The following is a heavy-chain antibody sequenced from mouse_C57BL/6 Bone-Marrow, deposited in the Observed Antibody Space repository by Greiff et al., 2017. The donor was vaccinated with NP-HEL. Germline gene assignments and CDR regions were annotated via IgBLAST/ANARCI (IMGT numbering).Heavy chain of an antibody. D-gene: IGHD5-5*01. J-gene: IGHJ2*01. Sequence: QVQLQQPGAELVKPGASVKVSCKASGYTFTSYWMHWVKQRPGQGLEWIGRIHPSDSETHYNQKFKDKATLTVDKSSSTAYMQLSSLTSEDSAVYYCARGDYLLRDYWGQGTTLTVSS. CDR3: ARGDYLLRDY. V-gene: IGHV1-74*01. CDR2: IHPSDSET. CDR1: GYTFTSYW.